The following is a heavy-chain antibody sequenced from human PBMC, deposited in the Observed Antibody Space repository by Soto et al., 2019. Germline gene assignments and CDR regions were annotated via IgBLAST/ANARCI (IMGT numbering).Heavy chain of an antibody. Sequence: PSETLSLTCTVSGGSMSSSNWWNWVRQSPGTGLECIGDAHHSGRTNYNPSLKSRVTTSVDKSKNHFSLKLSFVTAADTAVYYCARSEATGLDYWGQGTLVTVS. V-gene: IGHV4-4*02. CDR1: GGSMSSSNW. D-gene: IGHD1-26*01. J-gene: IGHJ4*02. CDR2: AHHSGRT. CDR3: ARSEATGLDY.